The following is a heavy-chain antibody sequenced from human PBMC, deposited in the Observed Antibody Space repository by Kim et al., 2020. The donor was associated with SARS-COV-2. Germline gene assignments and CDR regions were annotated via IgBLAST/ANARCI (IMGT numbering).Heavy chain of an antibody. V-gene: IGHV4-30-2*04. Sequence: NPSLQGRVTISVDTSKNQFSLKLSSVTAADTAVYYCARGGDGYNDDAFDIWGQGTMVTVSS. J-gene: IGHJ3*02. D-gene: IGHD5-12*01. CDR3: ARGGDGYNDDAFDI.